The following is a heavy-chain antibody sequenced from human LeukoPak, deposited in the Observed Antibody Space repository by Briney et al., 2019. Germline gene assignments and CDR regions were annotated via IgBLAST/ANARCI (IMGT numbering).Heavy chain of an antibody. D-gene: IGHD6-13*01. J-gene: IGHJ4*02. V-gene: IGHV3-30*18. Sequence: GGSLRLSCAASGFTFSSYGMHWVRQAPGKGRSWWAFISYDGSNKYYADSVKGRFTISRDNSKNTLYLQMNSLRAEDTAVYYCAKDQRVAAAGNPSDYWGQGTLVTVSS. CDR1: GFTFSSYG. CDR3: AKDQRVAAAGNPSDY. CDR2: ISYDGSNK.